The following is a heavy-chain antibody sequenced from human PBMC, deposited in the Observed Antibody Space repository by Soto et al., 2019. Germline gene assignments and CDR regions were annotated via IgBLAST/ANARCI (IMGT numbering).Heavy chain of an antibody. Sequence: EVQLLESGGGLVQPGGSLRLSCAASGFTFTSYAMTWVRQAPGKGLEWVSVVIGSGSRTYYADSVKDRFTISRDNFKNTLYLQMNSLRAEDTAVYYCARDRGGARGWFDPWGQGTLVTVSS. D-gene: IGHD3-10*01. CDR1: GFTFTSYA. CDR2: VIGSGSRT. CDR3: ARDRGGARGWFDP. J-gene: IGHJ5*02. V-gene: IGHV3-23*01.